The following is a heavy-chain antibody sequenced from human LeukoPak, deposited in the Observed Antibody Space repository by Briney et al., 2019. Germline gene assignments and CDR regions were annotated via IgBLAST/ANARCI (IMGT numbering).Heavy chain of an antibody. CDR3: ARTFRNWFDP. Sequence: SETLSLTCAVYGGSFSGYYWSWIRQPPGKGLEWIGEINHSGSTNYNPSLKSRVTISVDTSKNQFSLKLSSVTAADTAVYYCARTFRNWFDPWGQGTLVTASS. CDR1: GGSFSGYY. V-gene: IGHV4-34*01. J-gene: IGHJ5*02. D-gene: IGHD3-16*01. CDR2: INHSGST.